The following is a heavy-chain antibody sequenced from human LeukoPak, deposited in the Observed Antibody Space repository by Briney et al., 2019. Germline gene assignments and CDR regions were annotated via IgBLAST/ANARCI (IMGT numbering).Heavy chain of an antibody. Sequence: GGSLRLSCSASGFTFSSYAMTWVRQAPGKGLEWVSSISGSGLNTYYADSVKGRFTTSRDNSRNTLYLQMNSLRAEDTTVFYCARVRYMNSWYREIDYWGQGTLVTVSS. CDR1: GFTFSSYA. D-gene: IGHD6-13*01. CDR2: ISGSGLNT. CDR3: ARVRYMNSWYREIDY. V-gene: IGHV3-23*01. J-gene: IGHJ4*02.